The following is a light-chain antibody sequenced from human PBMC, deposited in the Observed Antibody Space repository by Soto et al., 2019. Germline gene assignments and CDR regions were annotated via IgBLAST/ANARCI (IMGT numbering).Light chain of an antibody. V-gene: IGKV3-20*01. J-gene: IGKJ4*01. Sequence: EIVLTQSPGPLSLSPGERATLSCRASQTVYNNYIAWYQQSPGQAPRVLIYGASTRAAGTPDRFSGSGYGTDFTLTITRLEPEDSAVYCCQQYGNSVTFGGGTKVDMK. CDR1: QTVYNNY. CDR3: QQYGNSVT. CDR2: GAS.